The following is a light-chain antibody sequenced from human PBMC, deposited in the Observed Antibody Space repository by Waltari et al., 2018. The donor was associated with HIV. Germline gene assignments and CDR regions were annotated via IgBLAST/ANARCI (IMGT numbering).Light chain of an antibody. CDR1: QSLLHSNGYNY. CDR2: LGS. Sequence: DIVMTQSPLSLPVTPGEPASISCRSSQSLLHSNGYNYMDLYLQKPGQSPQLLIYLGSNRASGVPDRFSGSGSGTDFTLKISRVEAEDVGVYYCMQALQTLTVGGGTKVEIK. CDR3: MQALQTLT. J-gene: IGKJ4*01. V-gene: IGKV2-28*01.